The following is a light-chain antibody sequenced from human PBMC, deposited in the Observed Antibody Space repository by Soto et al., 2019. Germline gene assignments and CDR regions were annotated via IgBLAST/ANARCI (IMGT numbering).Light chain of an antibody. J-gene: IGKJ1*01. CDR2: YAF. CDR1: QGVGSN. CDR3: QQCNVWPRT. Sequence: EIVMTQSPATLSVSPGERATLSCRASQGVGSNLAWYQQKPGQAPRLLIYYAFIRATGIPARFSGSGSGTDFTLTISSLQSEDFAVYYCQQCNVWPRTFGQGTKVDIK. V-gene: IGKV3-15*01.